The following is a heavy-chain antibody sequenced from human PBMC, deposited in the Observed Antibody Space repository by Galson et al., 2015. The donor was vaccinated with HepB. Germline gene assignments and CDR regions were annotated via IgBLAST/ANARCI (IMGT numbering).Heavy chain of an antibody. D-gene: IGHD3-3*01. Sequence: FSSYSMNWVRQAPGKGLEWVSYISSSSSTIYYADSVKGRFTISRDNAKNSLYLQMNSLRDEDTAVYYCARDRKPRSYYDFWSGYYNGRYYYYGMDVWGQGTTVTVSS. CDR2: ISSSSSTI. V-gene: IGHV3-48*02. J-gene: IGHJ6*02. CDR3: ARDRKPRSYYDFWSGYYNGRYYYYGMDV. CDR1: FSSYS.